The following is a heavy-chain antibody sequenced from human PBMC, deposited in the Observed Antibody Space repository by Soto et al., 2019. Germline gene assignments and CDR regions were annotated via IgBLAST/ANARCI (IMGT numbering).Heavy chain of an antibody. CDR2: INLFDSDT. Sequence: PGESLKISCKDSGQSFTNYWIGWVRQMPGKGLEWMGIINLFDSDTRYSPSFQGQVTMSADKSISTAYLQWSSLKASDTAIYYCARQDGSRDFDYWGQGTLVTVSS. J-gene: IGHJ4*02. CDR1: GQSFTNYW. CDR3: ARQDGSRDFDY. V-gene: IGHV5-51*01.